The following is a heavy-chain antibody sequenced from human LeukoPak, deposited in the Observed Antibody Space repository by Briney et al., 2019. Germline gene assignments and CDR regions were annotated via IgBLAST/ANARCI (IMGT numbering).Heavy chain of an antibody. V-gene: IGHV2-5*01. J-gene: IGHJ4*02. CDR1: GFSLTTSGMG. CDR2: SYWNDDN. D-gene: IGHD5-12*01. Sequence: SGPTLVKPTQTLTLTCTFSGFSLTTSGMGVGWLRQPPGKALEWLALSYWNDDNRYSPSLKSRLTITKDTSKNQVVLTVTNMDPVDAGTYYCTHSRGGVSFDYWGQGTLVTVSS. CDR3: THSRGGVSFDY.